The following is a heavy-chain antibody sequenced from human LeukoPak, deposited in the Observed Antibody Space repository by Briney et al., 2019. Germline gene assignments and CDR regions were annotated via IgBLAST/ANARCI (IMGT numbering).Heavy chain of an antibody. CDR3: ARGKEGGRYFDWLSPQYYFDY. J-gene: IGHJ4*02. D-gene: IGHD3-9*01. Sequence: GGSLRLSCAASGFTFSSYWMHWVRQAPGKGLVWVSRINSDRSSTSYADSVKGRFTISRDNAKNTLYLQMNSLRAEDTAVYYCARGKEGGRYFDWLSPQYYFDYWGQGTLVTVSS. V-gene: IGHV3-74*01. CDR2: INSDRSST. CDR1: GFTFSSYW.